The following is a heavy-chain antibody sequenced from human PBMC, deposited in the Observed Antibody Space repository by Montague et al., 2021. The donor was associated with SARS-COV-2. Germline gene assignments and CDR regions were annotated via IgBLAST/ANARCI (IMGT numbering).Heavy chain of an antibody. V-gene: IGHV2-70*18. J-gene: IGHJ4*02. Sequence: TLSLTCLVSGDSVSSDSYFWVWIRQPPGKALEWLARIDWDDDKYYSTSLKARLTISKDTSKNQVVLTMTNMDPVDTATYYCARTYAPSAVAVDYWGQGTLVTVSS. CDR2: IDWDDDK. CDR3: ARTYAPSAVAVDY. D-gene: IGHD6-19*01. CDR1: GDSVSSDSYF.